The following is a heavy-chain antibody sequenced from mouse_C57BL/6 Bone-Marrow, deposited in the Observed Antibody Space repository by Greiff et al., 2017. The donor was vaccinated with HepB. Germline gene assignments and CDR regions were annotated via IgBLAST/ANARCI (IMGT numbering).Heavy chain of an antibody. J-gene: IGHJ2*01. CDR1: GFTFSSYA. D-gene: IGHD4-1*01. CDR2: ISDGGSYT. V-gene: IGHV5-4*03. CDR3: ARALTGRGY. Sequence: EVKLVESGGGLVKPGGSLKLSCAASGFTFSSYAMSWVRQTPEKRLEWVATISDGGSYTYYPDNVKGRFTISRDNAKNNLYLQMSHLKSEDTAMYYCARALTGRGYWGQGTTLTVSS.